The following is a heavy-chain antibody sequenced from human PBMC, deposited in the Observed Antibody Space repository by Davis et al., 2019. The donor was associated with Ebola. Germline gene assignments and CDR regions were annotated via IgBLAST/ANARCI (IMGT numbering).Heavy chain of an antibody. Sequence: GGSLRLSCAASGFTFSGSVMHWVRQASGKGLEWVGRIRSKANSYATAYAASVKGRFTISRDDSKNTAYLQMNSLKTEDTAVYYCTTVAREGDYWGQGTLVTVSS. D-gene: IGHD5-12*01. CDR3: TTVAREGDY. V-gene: IGHV3-73*01. CDR1: GFTFSGSV. J-gene: IGHJ4*02. CDR2: IRSKANSYAT.